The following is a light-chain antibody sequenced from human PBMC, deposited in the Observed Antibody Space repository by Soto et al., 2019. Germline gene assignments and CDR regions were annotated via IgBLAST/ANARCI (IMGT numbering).Light chain of an antibody. J-gene: IGKJ1*01. CDR2: GAS. V-gene: IGKV3-20*01. CDR1: QGVSSN. CDR3: QQYGSSSWT. Sequence: EIVLTQSPATLSLSPGERATLSCRASQGVSSNLAWYQQKPGQAPRLLIYGASSRATGIPDRFSGSGSGTDFTLTISRLEPEDFAVYYCQQYGSSSWTFGQGTKVDTK.